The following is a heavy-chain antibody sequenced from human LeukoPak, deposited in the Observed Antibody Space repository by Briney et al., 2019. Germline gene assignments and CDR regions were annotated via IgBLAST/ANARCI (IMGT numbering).Heavy chain of an antibody. Sequence: SVKVSCKASGGTFSSYAISWVRQAPGQGLEWMGGIIPIFGTANYAQKFQGRVTMTTDTSTSTAYMELRSLRSDDTAVYYCARDAAYYGSGSYGPFDYWAQGTLVTVSS. V-gene: IGHV1-69*05. CDR1: GGTFSSYA. J-gene: IGHJ4*02. CDR3: ARDAAYYGSGSYGPFDY. CDR2: IIPIFGTA. D-gene: IGHD3-10*01.